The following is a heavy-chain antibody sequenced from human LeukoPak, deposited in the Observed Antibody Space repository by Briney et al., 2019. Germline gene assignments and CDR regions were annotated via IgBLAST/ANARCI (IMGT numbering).Heavy chain of an antibody. D-gene: IGHD6-13*01. CDR2: IYDSGST. J-gene: IGHJ5*02. CDR3: ARHAWGSSWYYWFDP. V-gene: IGHV4-39*01. Sequence: SETLSLTCTVSGGSISSSSHYWGWIRQPPGKGLEWIGSIYDSGSTYYNPSLKSRVTISVDTSKNQFTLKLTSMTAADTAVYYCARHAWGSSWYYWFDPWGQGTLVTVSS. CDR1: GGSISSSSHY.